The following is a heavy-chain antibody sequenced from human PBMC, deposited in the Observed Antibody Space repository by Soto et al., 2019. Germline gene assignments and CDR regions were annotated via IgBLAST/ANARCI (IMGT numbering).Heavy chain of an antibody. Sequence: QVQLQESGPGLVKPSETLSLTCTVSGDSISSLYWSWIRQPPGKGLEWSGYSYYSGSINYNPSLKRRVTISVDPSKNQFSLRLSSVTAADTAVYYCAKSLWDTSGWKTDYWGQGTLVTVSS. D-gene: IGHD6-19*01. J-gene: IGHJ4*02. CDR2: SYYSGSI. CDR3: AKSLWDTSGWKTDY. V-gene: IGHV4-59*01. CDR1: GDSISSLY.